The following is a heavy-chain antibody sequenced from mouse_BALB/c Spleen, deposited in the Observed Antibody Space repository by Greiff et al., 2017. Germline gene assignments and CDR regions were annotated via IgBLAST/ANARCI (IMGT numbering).Heavy chain of an antibody. D-gene: IGHD1-1*01. CDR3: TRDRDYYGSTYFDY. J-gene: IGHJ2*01. CDR1: GFTFSSYT. CDR2: ISSGGIYT. V-gene: IGHV5-6-4*01. Sequence: DVKLVESGGGLVKPGGSLKLSCAASGFTFSSYTMSWVRQTPEKRLEWVATISSGGIYTYYPDSVKGRFTISRDNAKNTLYLQMSSLKSEDTAMYYCTRDRDYYGSTYFDYWGQGTTLTVSS.